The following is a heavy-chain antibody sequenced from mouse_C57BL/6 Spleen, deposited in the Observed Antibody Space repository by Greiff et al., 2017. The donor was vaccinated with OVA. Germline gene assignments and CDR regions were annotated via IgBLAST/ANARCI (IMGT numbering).Heavy chain of an antibody. Sequence: EVQLQQSGPELVKPGASVKMSCKASGYTLTDYNMHWVKQSHGKSLEWIGYINPNNGGTSYNQKFKGKATLTVNKASSTAYMELRSLTSEDSAVYYCAREETTVVPMDYWGQGTSVTVSS. CDR2: INPNNGGT. CDR3: AREETTVVPMDY. CDR1: GYTLTDYN. D-gene: IGHD1-1*01. J-gene: IGHJ4*01. V-gene: IGHV1-22*01.